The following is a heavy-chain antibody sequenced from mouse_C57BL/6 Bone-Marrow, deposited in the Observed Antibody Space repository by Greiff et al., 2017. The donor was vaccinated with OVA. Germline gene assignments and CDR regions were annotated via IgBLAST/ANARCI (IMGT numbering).Heavy chain of an antibody. CDR2: ISNGGGST. CDR1: GFTFSDYY. J-gene: IGHJ4*01. V-gene: IGHV5-12*01. Sequence: EVKVEESGGGLVQPGGSLKLSCAASGFTFSDYYMYWVRQTPEKRLEWVAYISNGGGSTYYPDTVKGRFTISRDNAKNTLYLQMSRLKSEDTAMYYCARDSLGMDYWGQGTSVTVSS. CDR3: ARDSLGMDY. D-gene: IGHD4-1*01.